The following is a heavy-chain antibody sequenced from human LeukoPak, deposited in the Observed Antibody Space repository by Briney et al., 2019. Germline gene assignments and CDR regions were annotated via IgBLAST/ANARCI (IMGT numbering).Heavy chain of an antibody. V-gene: IGHV1-2*02. CDR2: VNPDSGGT. CDR1: GYTFTGYY. CDR3: ARVLFYSSGNKSNRVDY. Sequence: ASVKVSCKASGYTFTGYYIHWVRQAPGQGLEWMGWVNPDSGGTNYAQKFQGRVTMTRDTSIRTAYMELSRLRSDDTAVYYCARVLFYSSGNKSNRVDYWGQGTLVTVSS. D-gene: IGHD6-19*01. J-gene: IGHJ4*02.